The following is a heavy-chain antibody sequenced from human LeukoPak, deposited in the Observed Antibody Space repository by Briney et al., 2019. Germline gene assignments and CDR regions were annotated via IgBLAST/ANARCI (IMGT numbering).Heavy chain of an antibody. CDR3: ARAEVRRPFDY. Sequence: SETLSLTCAVYGGSFSGYYWSWIRQPPEKGLEWIGEINHSGSTNYNPSLKSRVTISVDTSKNQFSLKLSSVTAADTAVYYCARAEVRRPFDYWGQGTLVTVSS. CDR2: INHSGST. V-gene: IGHV4-34*01. CDR1: GGSFSGYY. J-gene: IGHJ4*02. D-gene: IGHD1-14*01.